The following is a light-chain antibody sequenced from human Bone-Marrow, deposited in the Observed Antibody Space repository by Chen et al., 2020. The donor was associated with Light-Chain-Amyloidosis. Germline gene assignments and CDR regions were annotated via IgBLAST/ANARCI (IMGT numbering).Light chain of an antibody. J-gene: IGLJ3*02. Sequence: SYVLTQPSSVSVAPGQTATGACGGNNIGSTSVHWYQQTPGQAPLLVVYDDSDRPSGIPERLSGSNSGDTATLTISRVEAGDEADYYCQVWDRSSDRPVFGGGTKLAVL. CDR2: DDS. CDR3: QVWDRSSDRPV. CDR1: NIGSTS. V-gene: IGLV3-21*02.